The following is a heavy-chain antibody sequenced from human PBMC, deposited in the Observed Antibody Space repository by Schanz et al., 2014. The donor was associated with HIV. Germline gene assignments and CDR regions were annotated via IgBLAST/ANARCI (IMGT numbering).Heavy chain of an antibody. V-gene: IGHV3-9*01. CDR2: ISWNSGSI. J-gene: IGHJ6*02. D-gene: IGHD1-26*01. Sequence: EVQLLESGGGLVQPGGSLRLSCAVSGFTFDDYAMHWVRQAPGKGLEWVSGISWNSGSIGYADSVKGRFTISRDNAKNSLHLQMNSLRAEDTALYYCAKDIGRDVGYGLDVWGQGTTVTVSS. CDR3: AKDIGRDVGYGLDV. CDR1: GFTFDDYA.